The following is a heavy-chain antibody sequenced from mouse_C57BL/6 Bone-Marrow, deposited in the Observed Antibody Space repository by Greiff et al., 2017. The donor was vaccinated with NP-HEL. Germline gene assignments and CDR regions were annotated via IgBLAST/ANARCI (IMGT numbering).Heavy chain of an antibody. V-gene: IGHV5-4*01. J-gene: IGHJ2*01. CDR1: GFTFSSYA. CDR3: ARDPTY. CDR2: ISDGGSYT. Sequence: EVHLVESGGGLVKPGGSLKLSCAASGFTFSSYAMSWVRQTPEKRLEWVATISDGGSYTYYPDNVKGRFTISRDNAKNNLYLQMSHLKSEDTAMYYCARDPTYWGQGTTLTVSS.